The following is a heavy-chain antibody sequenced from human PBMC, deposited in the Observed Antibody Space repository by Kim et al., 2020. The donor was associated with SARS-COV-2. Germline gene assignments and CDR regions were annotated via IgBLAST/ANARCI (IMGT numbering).Heavy chain of an antibody. CDR1: GFTFSDYY. V-gene: IGHV3-11*06. J-gene: IGHJ6*02. D-gene: IGHD3-3*01. Sequence: GGSLRLSCAASGFTFSDYYMSWIRQAPGKGLEWVSYISSSSSYTNYADSVKGRFTISRDNAKNSLYLQMNSLRAEDTAVYYCARGSEWLFSQYYYYYGMDVWGQGTTVTVSS. CDR2: ISSSSSYT. CDR3: ARGSEWLFSQYYYYYGMDV.